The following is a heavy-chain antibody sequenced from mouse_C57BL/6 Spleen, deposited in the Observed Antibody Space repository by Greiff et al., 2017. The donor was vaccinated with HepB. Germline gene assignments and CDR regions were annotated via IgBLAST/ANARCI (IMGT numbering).Heavy chain of an antibody. CDR2: IDPSDSYT. V-gene: IGHV1-59*01. CDR3: ARRGWSYFDY. Sequence: QVQLQQPGAELVRPGTSVKLSCKASGYTFTSYWMHWVKQRPGQGLEWIGVIDPSDSYTNYNQKFKGKATLTVDTSSSTAYMQLSSLTSEDSAVYYCARRGWSYFDYWGQGTTLTVSS. D-gene: IGHD1-1*02. CDR1: GYTFTSYW. J-gene: IGHJ2*01.